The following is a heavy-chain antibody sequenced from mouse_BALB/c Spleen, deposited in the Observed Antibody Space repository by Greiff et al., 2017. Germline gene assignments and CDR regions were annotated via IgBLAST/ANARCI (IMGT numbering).Heavy chain of an antibody. CDR3: AARGYYGYYFDY. Sequence: DVKLVESGGGLVQPGGSLKLSCAASGFTFSSYGMSWVRQTPDKRLELVATINSNGGSTYYPDSVKGRFTISRDNAKNTLYLQMSSLKSEDTAMYYCAARGYYGYYFDYWGQGTTLTVSS. CDR1: GFTFSSYG. V-gene: IGHV5-6-3*01. J-gene: IGHJ2*01. D-gene: IGHD1-2*01. CDR2: INSNGGST.